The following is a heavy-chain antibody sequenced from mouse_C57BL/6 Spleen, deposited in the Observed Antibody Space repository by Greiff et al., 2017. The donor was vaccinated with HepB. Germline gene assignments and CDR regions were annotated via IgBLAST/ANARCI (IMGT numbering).Heavy chain of an antibody. Sequence: QVQLKQPGAELVKPGASVKMSCKASGYTFTSYWITWVKQRPGQGLEWIGDIYPGSGSTNYNEKFKSKATLTVDTSSSTAYMQRSSLTSEDSAVYYCARDYGSPYAMDYWGQGTSVTVSS. CDR2: IYPGSGST. CDR1: GYTFTSYW. CDR3: ARDYGSPYAMDY. D-gene: IGHD1-1*01. V-gene: IGHV1-55*01. J-gene: IGHJ4*01.